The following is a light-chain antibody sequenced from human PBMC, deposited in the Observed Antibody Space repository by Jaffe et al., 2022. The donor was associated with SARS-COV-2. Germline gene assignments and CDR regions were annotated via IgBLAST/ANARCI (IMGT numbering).Light chain of an antibody. CDR1: QSISSW. V-gene: IGKV1-5*03. CDR3: QHYSGYPRT. CDR2: QAS. J-gene: IGKJ1*01. Sequence: DIQMTQSPSTLSASVGDRVTITCRASQSISSWLAWYQQKPGKAPKFLIYQASSLESGVPSRFSGSGSGTEFILTISSLQPDDSATYYCQHYSGYPRTFGQGTKVEIK.